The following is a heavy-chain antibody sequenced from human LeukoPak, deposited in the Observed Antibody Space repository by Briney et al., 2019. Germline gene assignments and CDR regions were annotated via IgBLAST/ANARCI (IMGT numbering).Heavy chain of an antibody. D-gene: IGHD3-3*01. V-gene: IGHV3-11*01. CDR2: ISSSGSTI. J-gene: IGHJ4*02. Sequence: GGSLRLSCAASGFTFSDYYMSWIRQAPGKGLEWVSYISSSGSTIYYADSVKGRFTISRDNAKNSLYLQMNSLRAEDTAVYYCARVSLWHDFWSGYTIHYYFDYWGQGTLVTVSS. CDR3: ARVSLWHDFWSGYTIHYYFDY. CDR1: GFTFSDYY.